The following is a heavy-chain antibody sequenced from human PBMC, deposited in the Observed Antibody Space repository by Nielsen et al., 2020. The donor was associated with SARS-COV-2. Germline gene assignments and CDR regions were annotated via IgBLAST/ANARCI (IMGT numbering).Heavy chain of an antibody. Sequence: AGSLRLSCAASGFVFSSYRMNWVRQAPGKGLEWVSSISSSTYYKYYAASVRGRFTISRDNAKNSLILQMNSLGAEDTAVYYCARGWLLNWFDPWGQGTLVTVSS. CDR2: ISSSTYYK. V-gene: IGHV3-21*01. J-gene: IGHJ5*02. CDR1: GFVFSSYR. D-gene: IGHD5-24*01. CDR3: ARGWLLNWFDP.